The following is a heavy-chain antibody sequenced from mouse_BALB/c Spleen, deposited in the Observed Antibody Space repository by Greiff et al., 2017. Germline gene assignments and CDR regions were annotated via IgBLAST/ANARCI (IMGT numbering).Heavy chain of an antibody. CDR2: IDPETGGT. J-gene: IGHJ4*01. V-gene: IGHV1-15*01. Sequence: QVQLQQSGAELVRPGASVTLSCKASGYTFTDYEMHWVKQTPVHGLEWIGAIDPETGGTAYNQKFKGKATLTADKSSSTAYMELRSLTSEDSAVYYCTRRNTYAMDYWGQGTSVTVSS. CDR1: GYTFTDYE. CDR3: TRRNTYAMDY.